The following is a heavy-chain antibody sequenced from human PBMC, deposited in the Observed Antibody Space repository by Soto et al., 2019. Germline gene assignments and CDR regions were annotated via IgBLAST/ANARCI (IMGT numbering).Heavy chain of an antibody. D-gene: IGHD2-15*01. J-gene: IGHJ3*02. CDR1: GGSISSSNW. CDR2: IYHTGTT. CDR3: AKVWRYCSGGSCRNDAFDI. V-gene: IGHV4-4*02. Sequence: SETLSLTCAVSGGSISSSNWWTWVRQHPGKGLEWIGEIYHTGTTNYNPSLKSRVTISVDKPKNQFSLKLTSVTAADTAVYYCAKVWRYCSGGSCRNDAFDIWGQGTMVTVSS.